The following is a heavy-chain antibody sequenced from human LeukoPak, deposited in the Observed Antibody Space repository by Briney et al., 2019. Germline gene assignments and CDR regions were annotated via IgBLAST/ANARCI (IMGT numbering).Heavy chain of an antibody. D-gene: IGHD2-15*01. CDR2: INHSGST. CDR3: ARSGSDVVVVAATYIDY. J-gene: IGHJ4*02. V-gene: IGHV4-34*01. Sequence: SETLSLTCAVYGGSFSGYYWSWIRQPPGKGLEWIGEINHSGSTNYNPSLKSRVTISVDTSENQFSLKLSSVTAADTAVYYCARSGSDVVVVAATYIDYWGQGTLVTVSS. CDR1: GGSFSGYY.